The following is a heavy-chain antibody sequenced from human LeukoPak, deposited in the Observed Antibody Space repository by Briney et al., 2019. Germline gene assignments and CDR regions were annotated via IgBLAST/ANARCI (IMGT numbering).Heavy chain of an antibody. CDR3: ATYYYDSSGYYFLPPIDAFDI. CDR1: GGSISSSSYY. Sequence: SETLSLTCTVSGGSISSSSYYWGWIRQPPGKGLEWIGSICYSGSTYYNPSLKSRVTISVDTSKNQFSLKLSSVTAADTAVYYCATYYYDSSGYYFLPPIDAFDIWGQGTMVTVSS. V-gene: IGHV4-39*01. D-gene: IGHD3-22*01. CDR2: ICYSGST. J-gene: IGHJ3*02.